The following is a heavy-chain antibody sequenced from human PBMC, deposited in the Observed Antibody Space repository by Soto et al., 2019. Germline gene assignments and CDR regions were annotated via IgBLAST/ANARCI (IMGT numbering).Heavy chain of an antibody. D-gene: IGHD1-7*01. V-gene: IGHV3-7*03. Sequence: GGSLRLSCAASSFSFISAWMSWVRQAPGKGLEWVAIIKQDGSERYYVDSVKGRFTISRDGANNSLFLQMNTLRAEDTAVYYCSSGNFYGEFDYWGRGTLVTVSS. CDR1: SFSFISAW. CDR3: SSGNFYGEFDY. J-gene: IGHJ4*02. CDR2: IKQDGSER.